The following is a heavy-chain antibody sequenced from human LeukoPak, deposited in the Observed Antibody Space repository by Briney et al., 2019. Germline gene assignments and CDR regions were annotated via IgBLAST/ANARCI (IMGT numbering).Heavy chain of an antibody. CDR3: AKDQWDIVVVPAAMEGGTLDY. CDR2: ISYDGSNK. Sequence: GGSLRLSCAASGFTFSSYGMRWVRQAPGKGLEWVTVISYDGSNKYYADSVKGRFTISRDDSKNTLYLHMNSLRAEDTAVYYSAKDQWDIVVVPAAMEGGTLDYWGQGTLVTVSS. D-gene: IGHD2-2*01. J-gene: IGHJ4*02. CDR1: GFTFSSYG. V-gene: IGHV3-30*18.